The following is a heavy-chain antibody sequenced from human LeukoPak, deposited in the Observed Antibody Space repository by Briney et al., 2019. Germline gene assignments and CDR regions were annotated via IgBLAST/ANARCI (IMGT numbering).Heavy chain of an antibody. Sequence: AISGSGTSTYYADSVKGRFTISRDNSKKTLYLQMNSLRTEDTAVYYCANGYSSTWSSVDPWGQGTLVTVSS. CDR3: ANGYSSTWSSVDP. CDR2: ISGSGTST. D-gene: IGHD2-2*01. V-gene: IGHV3-23*01. J-gene: IGHJ5*02.